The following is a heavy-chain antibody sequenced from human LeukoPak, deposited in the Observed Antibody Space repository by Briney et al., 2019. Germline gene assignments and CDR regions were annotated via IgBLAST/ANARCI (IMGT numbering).Heavy chain of an antibody. Sequence: GGSLRLSCAASGFTVSSNFMSWVRQAPGEGLEWVSLIYSGGGTYYADSVKGRFTVSRDNSKNTVYLQMNSLRAEDTAVYYCEAWSGDWSYWGQGTLVTVSS. D-gene: IGHD2-21*02. CDR3: EAWSGDWSY. CDR1: GFTVSSNF. J-gene: IGHJ4*02. CDR2: IYSGGGT. V-gene: IGHV3-66*01.